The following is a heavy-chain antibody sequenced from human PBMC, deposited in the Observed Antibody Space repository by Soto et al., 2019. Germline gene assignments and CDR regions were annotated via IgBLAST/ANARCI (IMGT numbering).Heavy chain of an antibody. J-gene: IGHJ4*01. Sequence: PSQTLSLTCVISGDSVSSNSAAWNWIRQSPSRGLEWLGRTYYRSRWYNDYAVSVRSRITVNADTSKNQFSLHLNSVTPEDTAVYCGADTNSIVGYYLDDWDHGIMVTVSS. CDR3: ADTNSIVGYYLDD. D-gene: IGHD2-8*01. V-gene: IGHV6-1*01. CDR1: GDSVSSNSAA. CDR2: TYYRSRWYN.